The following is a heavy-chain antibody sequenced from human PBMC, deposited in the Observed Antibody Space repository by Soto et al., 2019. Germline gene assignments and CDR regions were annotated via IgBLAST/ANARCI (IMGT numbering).Heavy chain of an antibody. Sequence: EVQLVESGGGLVKPGGSLRLSCEASGSTFTSYSMNWVRQAPGKGLGWVSSIISSSSYIYYADSVKGRCTISRDNAKNSLYLQMNSLRAEDTAVYYCARDGKFWSGPDYWGQGTLVTVSS. CDR3: ARDGKFWSGPDY. D-gene: IGHD3-3*01. V-gene: IGHV3-21*01. CDR1: GSTFTSYS. J-gene: IGHJ4*02. CDR2: IISSSSYI.